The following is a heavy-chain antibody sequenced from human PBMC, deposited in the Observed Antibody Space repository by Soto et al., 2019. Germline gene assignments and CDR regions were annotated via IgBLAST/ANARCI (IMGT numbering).Heavy chain of an antibody. CDR1: GFTVSSNY. CDR3: ARDQRKWGGMDV. J-gene: IGHJ6*02. D-gene: IGHD1-26*01. V-gene: IGHV3-53*01. CDR2: IYSGGST. Sequence: EVQLVESGGGLIQPGGSLRLSCAASGFTVSSNYMSWVRQAPGKGLEWVSVIYSGGSTYYADSVKCRFTISRDNSKNTLYLQMNSLRAEDTAVYYFARDQRKWGGMDVWGQGTTVTVSS.